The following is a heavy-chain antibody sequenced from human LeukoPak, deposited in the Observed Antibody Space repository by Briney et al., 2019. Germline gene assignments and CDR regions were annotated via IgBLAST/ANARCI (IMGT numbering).Heavy chain of an antibody. V-gene: IGHV3-66*02. CDR2: IYSDGST. CDR1: GFTVSSNY. CDR3: AKGSGSGSPYMDV. J-gene: IGHJ6*03. D-gene: IGHD3-10*01. Sequence: GSLRLSCAASGFTVSSNYMSWVRQAPGKGLEWVSIIYSDGSTYYADSVKGRFTISRDNSKNTLYLQMNNLRTEDTAVYYCAKGSGSGSPYMDVWGKGTTVTISS.